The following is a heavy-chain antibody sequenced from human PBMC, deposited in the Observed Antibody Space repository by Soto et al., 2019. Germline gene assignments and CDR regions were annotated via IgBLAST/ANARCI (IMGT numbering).Heavy chain of an antibody. V-gene: IGHV3-33*06. Sequence: GGSLRLSCAVPGFSFSPSGIHWVRQAPGKGVEWVEVYLYDGFNQYYEDSVKGRFTIYRAASKNTPSLHIYSMSAAEPATNYCANVPFGTTRGIDFWGQGTLVTVSS. CDR1: GFSFSPSG. CDR2: YLYDGFNQ. D-gene: IGHD1-1*01. CDR3: ANVPFGTTRGIDF. J-gene: IGHJ4*02.